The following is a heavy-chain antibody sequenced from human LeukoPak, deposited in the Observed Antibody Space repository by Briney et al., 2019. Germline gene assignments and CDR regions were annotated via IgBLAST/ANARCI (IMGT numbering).Heavy chain of an antibody. CDR2: ISAYNGDT. J-gene: IGHJ4*02. D-gene: IGHD6-13*01. CDR1: GGTFSTYA. V-gene: IGHV1-18*01. CDR3: ARDRVIAATGTWIDY. Sequence: ASVKVSCKASGGTFSTYAINWVRQAPGQGLEWMGWISAYNGDTNYAHKLQGRVTMTTDTFTSTVYMELRSLRSDDTAVYYCARDRVIAATGTWIDYWGQGTRVTVSS.